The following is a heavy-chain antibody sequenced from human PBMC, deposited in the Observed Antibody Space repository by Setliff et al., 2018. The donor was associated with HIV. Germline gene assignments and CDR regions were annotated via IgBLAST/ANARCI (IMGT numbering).Heavy chain of an antibody. CDR2: INHSGST. CDR3: ARVDGYDFWSGYYTPHAFDI. CDR1: GGSFSGYY. Sequence: PSETLSLTCAVYGGSFSGYYWSWIRQPPGKGPEWIGEINHSGSTNYNPSLKSRVTISVDTSKNQFSLKLSSVTAADTAVYYCARVDGYDFWSGYYTPHAFDIWGQGTMVTVS. V-gene: IGHV4-34*01. D-gene: IGHD3-3*01. J-gene: IGHJ3*02.